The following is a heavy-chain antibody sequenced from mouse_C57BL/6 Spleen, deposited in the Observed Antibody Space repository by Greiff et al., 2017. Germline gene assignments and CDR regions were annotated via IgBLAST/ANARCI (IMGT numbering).Heavy chain of an antibody. CDR3: ARHGKMDY. CDR1: GFTFSDYY. J-gene: IGHJ4*01. Sequence: EVQLVESGGGLVQPGGSLKLSCAASGFTFSDYYMYWVRQTPEKRLEWVAYISNGGGSTYYPDTVKGRFTISRDNAKNTLYLQMSRLKSEDTAMYYCARHGKMDYWGQGTSVTVSS. CDR2: ISNGGGST. V-gene: IGHV5-12*01.